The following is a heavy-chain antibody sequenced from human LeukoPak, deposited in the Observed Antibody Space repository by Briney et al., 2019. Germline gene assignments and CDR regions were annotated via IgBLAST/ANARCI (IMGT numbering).Heavy chain of an antibody. V-gene: IGHV4-39*01. CDR1: GGSISSSSYY. D-gene: IGHD6-13*01. CDR3: ARHSRGIAAAGFDY. J-gene: IGHJ4*02. Sequence: PSETLSLTCTVSGGSISSSSYYWGWIRQPPGKGLEWIRSIYYSGSTYYNPSLKSRVTISVDTSKNQFSLKLSSVTAADTAVYYCARHSRGIAAAGFDYWGQGTLVTVSS. CDR2: IYYSGST.